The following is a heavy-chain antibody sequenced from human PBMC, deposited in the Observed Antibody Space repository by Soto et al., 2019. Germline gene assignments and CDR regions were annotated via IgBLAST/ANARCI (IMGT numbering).Heavy chain of an antibody. V-gene: IGHV1-69*13. CDR1: GGTFSSYA. D-gene: IGHD2-15*01. Sequence: ASVKVSFTASGGTFSSYAISWVRQAPGQGLEWMGGIIPIFGTANYAQKFQGRVTITADESTSTAYMELSSLRSEDTAVYYCARVGAALYYYYGMDVWGQGTTVTVSS. CDR2: IIPIFGTA. J-gene: IGHJ6*02. CDR3: ARVGAALYYYYGMDV.